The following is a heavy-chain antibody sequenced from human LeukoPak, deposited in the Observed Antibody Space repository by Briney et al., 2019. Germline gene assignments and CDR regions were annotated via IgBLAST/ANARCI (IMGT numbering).Heavy chain of an antibody. CDR1: GFTFSNYN. CDR3: ARTMLIHNWFDP. CDR2: ISSSSSSI. J-gene: IGHJ5*02. Sequence: KPGGSLRLSCAASGFTFSNYNMNWVRQAPGKGLEWVSSISSSSSSIYYADSVKGRFTISRDNAKNSLYLQMNSLRAEDTAVYYCARTMLIHNWFDPWGQGALVTVSS. V-gene: IGHV3-21*01. D-gene: IGHD3-16*01.